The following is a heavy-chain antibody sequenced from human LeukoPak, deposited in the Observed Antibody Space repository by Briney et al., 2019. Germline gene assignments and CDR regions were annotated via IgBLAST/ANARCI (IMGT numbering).Heavy chain of an antibody. J-gene: IGHJ4*02. Sequence: GGSLRLSCAASGFTFSSYEMNWVRQAPGKGLEWVSYISSSGSTIYYADSVKGRFTISRDNAKNSLYLQMNSLRAEDTAVYYCARGGLGYSYGLYYFDYWGQGTLVTVSS. D-gene: IGHD5-18*01. CDR3: ARGGLGYSYGLYYFDY. CDR1: GFTFSSYE. V-gene: IGHV3-48*03. CDR2: ISSSGSTI.